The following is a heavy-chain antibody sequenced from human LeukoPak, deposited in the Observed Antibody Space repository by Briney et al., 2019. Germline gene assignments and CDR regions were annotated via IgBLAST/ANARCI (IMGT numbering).Heavy chain of an antibody. J-gene: IGHJ3*02. V-gene: IGHV3-64*01. CDR1: GFTFSSYA. CDR2: ISRNGGST. Sequence: GGSLRLSCAASGFTFSSYAMHWVRQAPGKGLEYVSAISRNGGSTYYANSVKGRFTISRDNSKNTLYLQMGSLRAEDMAVYYCARELVVVNPGDHAFDIWGQGTMVTVSS. CDR3: ARELVVVNPGDHAFDI. D-gene: IGHD3-22*01.